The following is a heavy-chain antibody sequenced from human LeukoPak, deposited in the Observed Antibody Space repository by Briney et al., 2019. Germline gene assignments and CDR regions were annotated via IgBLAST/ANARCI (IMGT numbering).Heavy chain of an antibody. J-gene: IGHJ4*02. CDR3: ARISDWNDFDY. D-gene: IGHD1-1*01. CDR2: IDHTGIT. V-gene: IGHV4-59*01. CDR1: DDSITIYY. Sequence: SETLSLTCTVSDDSITIYYWSWIRQPPGKGLEWIGYIDHTGITNYNPSLNSRVTISRDTSKNHFSLELSSATAADTAVYYCARISDWNDFDYWGQGTLVTVSS.